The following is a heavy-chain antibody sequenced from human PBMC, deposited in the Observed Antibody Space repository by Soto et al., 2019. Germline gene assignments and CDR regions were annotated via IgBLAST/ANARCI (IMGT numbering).Heavy chain of an antibody. V-gene: IGHV3-7*05. CDR3: ARLGDYPFRDYYYYGMDV. J-gene: IGHJ6*02. CDR2: IKQDGSEK. CDR1: GFTFSSYW. Sequence: GSLRLSCASSGFTFSSYWMSWVRQAPGKGLEWVANIKQDGSEKYYVDSVKGRFTISRDNAKNSLYLQMNSLRAEDTAVYYCARLGDYPFRDYYYYGMDVWGQGTTVTVSS. D-gene: IGHD1-26*01.